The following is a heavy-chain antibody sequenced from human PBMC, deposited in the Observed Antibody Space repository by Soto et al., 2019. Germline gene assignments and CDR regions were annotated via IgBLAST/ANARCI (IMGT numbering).Heavy chain of an antibody. D-gene: IGHD3-10*01. J-gene: IGHJ6*02. Sequence: SETLSLTCAVSGYSISSGYYWGWIRQPPGKGLEWIGSIYHSGSTYYNPSLKSRVTISVDTSKNQFSLKLSSVTAADTAVYYCARDSGYYGSGSYYYYYYGMDVWGQGTTVTVSS. CDR1: GYSISSGYY. CDR2: IYHSGST. CDR3: ARDSGYYGSGSYYYYYYGMDV. V-gene: IGHV4-38-2*02.